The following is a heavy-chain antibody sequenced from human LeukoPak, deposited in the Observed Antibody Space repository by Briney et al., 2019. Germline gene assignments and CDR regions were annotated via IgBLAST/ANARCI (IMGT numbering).Heavy chain of an antibody. D-gene: IGHD2-2*01. V-gene: IGHV4-4*07. J-gene: IGHJ6*03. CDR2: IYTIGST. CDR3: ARDSRDTIVVVPAAGGYYMDV. CDR1: GGSISSYY. Sequence: SETLSLTCTVSGGSISSYYWSWIRQPAGKGLGWIGRIYTIGSTNYNPSLKSRVTMSVDTSKNQFSLKLSSVTAADTAVYYCARDSRDTIVVVPAAGGYYMDVWGKGTTVTVPS.